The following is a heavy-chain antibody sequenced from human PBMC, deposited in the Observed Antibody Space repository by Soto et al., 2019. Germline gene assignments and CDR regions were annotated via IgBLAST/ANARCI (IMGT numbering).Heavy chain of an antibody. D-gene: IGHD3-22*01. V-gene: IGHV4-31*03. Sequence: QVQLQESGPGLVKPSQTLSLTCTVSGGSISSGGYYWSWIRQHPGKGLEWIGDIYYSGNTYYNPSIKSRVTISEDTSKNLFSLKLSSVTAADTAVYYCARATYYYDSSGYSDRVLDYWGQGTLVTVSS. CDR1: GGSISSGGYY. CDR2: IYYSGNT. J-gene: IGHJ4*02. CDR3: ARATYYYDSSGYSDRVLDY.